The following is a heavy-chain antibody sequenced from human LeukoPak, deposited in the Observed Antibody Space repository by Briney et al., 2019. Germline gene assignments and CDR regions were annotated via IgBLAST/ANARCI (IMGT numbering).Heavy chain of an antibody. V-gene: IGHV3-48*03. Sequence: GGSLRLSCAASGFTFSSYAMHWVRQAPGKGLEWVSYISSSDSAIYYADSVKGRFTISRDNAKNSLYLQMNSLRAGDTAVYYCARTIEMATISYFDYWDQGTLVTVSS. D-gene: IGHD5-24*01. CDR3: ARTIEMATISYFDY. J-gene: IGHJ4*02. CDR1: GFTFSSYA. CDR2: ISSSDSAI.